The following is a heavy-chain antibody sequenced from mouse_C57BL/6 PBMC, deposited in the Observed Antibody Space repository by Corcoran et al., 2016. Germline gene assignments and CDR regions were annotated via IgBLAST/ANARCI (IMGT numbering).Heavy chain of an antibody. CDR2: INPNNGGT. CDR1: GYTFTDYY. V-gene: IGHV1-26*01. D-gene: IGHD3-2*02. CDR3: ARQLRLRNWFAY. Sequence: EVQLQQSGPELVKPGASVKISCKASGYTFTDYYMNWVKQSHGKSLEWIGDINPNNGGTSYNQKFKGKATLTVDKSSSTAYMELRSLTSEDSAVYYCARQLRLRNWFAYWGQGTLVTVSA. J-gene: IGHJ3*01.